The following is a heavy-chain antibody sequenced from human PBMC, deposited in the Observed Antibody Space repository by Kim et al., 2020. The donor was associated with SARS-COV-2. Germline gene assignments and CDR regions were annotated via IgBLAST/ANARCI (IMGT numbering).Heavy chain of an antibody. J-gene: IGHJ4*02. CDR3: ARSDRWESSIAARNSYFDY. CDR2: IYPGDSDT. Sequence: GESLKISCKGSGYSFTSYWIGWVRQMPGKGLEWMGIIYPGDSDTRYSPSFQGQVTISADKSISTAYLQWSSLKASDTAMYYCARSDRWESSIAARNSYFDYWGQGTLVTVSS. V-gene: IGHV5-51*01. CDR1: GYSFTSYW. D-gene: IGHD6-6*01.